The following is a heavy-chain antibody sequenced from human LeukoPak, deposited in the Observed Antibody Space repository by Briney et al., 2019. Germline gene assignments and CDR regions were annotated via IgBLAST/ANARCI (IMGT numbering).Heavy chain of an antibody. D-gene: IGHD5-24*01. J-gene: IGHJ4*02. V-gene: IGHV1-2*02. Sequence: GASVKVSCKASGYTFSSYGISWVRQAPGQGLEWMGWINPNTGGTTYAQKFQGRVTMTRDTSISTAYLELSRLTSDDTAVYYCARSLVRLQFYTYWGQGNLVTVSS. CDR2: INPNTGGT. CDR1: GYTFSSYG. CDR3: ARSLVRLQFYTY.